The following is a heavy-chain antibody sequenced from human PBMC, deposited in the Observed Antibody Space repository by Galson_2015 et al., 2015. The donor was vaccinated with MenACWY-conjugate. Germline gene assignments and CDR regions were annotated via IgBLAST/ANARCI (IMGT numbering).Heavy chain of an antibody. D-gene: IGHD1-14*01. CDR1: GGSFSGYY. Sequence: ETLSLTCAVYGGSFSGYYWSWIRQPPGKGLEWIGEINHSGSTNYNPSLKSRVTISVDTSKNQFSLKLSSVTAADTAVYYCASRNGPRNYFDDWGQGALVTVSS. J-gene: IGHJ4*02. CDR2: INHSGST. CDR3: ASRNGPRNYFDD. V-gene: IGHV4-34*01.